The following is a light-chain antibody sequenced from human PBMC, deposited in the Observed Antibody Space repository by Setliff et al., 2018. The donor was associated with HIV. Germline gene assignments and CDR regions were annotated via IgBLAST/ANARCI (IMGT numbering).Light chain of an antibody. CDR2: DVD. V-gene: IGLV2-14*01. CDR3: SSYTDTTSLG. CDR1: SSDTAYYNS. Sequence: QSALTQPASVSGSPGQSITISCTGTSSDTAYYNSVSWYQQHPGKTPKLMILDVDKRPSGVSNRFSGSKSGDTASLTISGLQPEDEADYYCSSYTDTTSLGFGSGTKAPS. J-gene: IGLJ1*01.